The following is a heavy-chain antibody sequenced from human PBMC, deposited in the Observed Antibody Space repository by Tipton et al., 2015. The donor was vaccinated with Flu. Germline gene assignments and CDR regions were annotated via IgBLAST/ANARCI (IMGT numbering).Heavy chain of an antibody. D-gene: IGHD6-19*01. CDR2: IYTSGST. Sequence: TLSLTCTVSGGSISSYYWSWIRQPAGKGLEWIGRIYTSGSTNYNPSLKSRVTMSVDTSKNQFSLKLSSVTAADTAVYYCARGRRVRQWLARCAFDIWGQGTMVTVSS. V-gene: IGHV4-4*07. J-gene: IGHJ3*02. CDR1: GGSISSYY. CDR3: ARGRRVRQWLARCAFDI.